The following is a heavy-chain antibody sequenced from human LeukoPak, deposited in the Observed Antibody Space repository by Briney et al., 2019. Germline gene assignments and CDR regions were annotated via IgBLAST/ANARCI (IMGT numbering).Heavy chain of an antibody. CDR3: AKDLGTTNDY. J-gene: IGHJ4*02. CDR2: ISYDGSNK. D-gene: IGHD7-27*01. CDR1: GFTFSSYG. Sequence: GGSLRLSCAASGFTFSSYGMHWVRQAPGKGLEWVAVISYDGSNKYYADSVKGRFTISRDNSKNTLYLQMNSLRAEDAAVYYCAKDLGTTNDYWAREPWSPSPQ. V-gene: IGHV3-30*18.